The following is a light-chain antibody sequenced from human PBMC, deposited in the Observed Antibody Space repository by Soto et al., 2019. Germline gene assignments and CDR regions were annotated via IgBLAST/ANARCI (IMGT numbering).Light chain of an antibody. Sequence: DIQMPQSPSPLSASVGDRVTITCRASQGISDYLAWYQQKPWKVPKLLIYAASTLQSGVPSRFSGSGSGTDFTLTISSLQPEDVATYYCQKYNSAPKTFGPGTKVDI. V-gene: IGKV1-27*01. CDR2: AAS. J-gene: IGKJ3*01. CDR3: QKYNSAPKT. CDR1: QGISDY.